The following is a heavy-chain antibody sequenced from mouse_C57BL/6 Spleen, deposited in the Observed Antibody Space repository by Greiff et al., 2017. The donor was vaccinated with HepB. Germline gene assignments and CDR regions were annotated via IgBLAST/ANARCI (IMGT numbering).Heavy chain of an antibody. J-gene: IGHJ3*01. CDR3: ARRGYYYGSSPQWFAY. V-gene: IGHV1-81*01. Sequence: VQLQQSGAELARPGASVKLSCKASGYTFTSYGISWVKQRTGQGLEWIGEIYPRSGNTYYNEKFKGKATLTADKSSSTAYMELRSLTSEDSAVYFCARRGYYYGSSPQWFAYWGQGTLVTVSA. CDR2: IYPRSGNT. CDR1: GYTFTSYG. D-gene: IGHD1-1*01.